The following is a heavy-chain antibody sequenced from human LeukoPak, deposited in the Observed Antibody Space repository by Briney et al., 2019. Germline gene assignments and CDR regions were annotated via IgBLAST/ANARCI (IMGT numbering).Heavy chain of an antibody. Sequence: GASVKVSCKASGYTFSAYYIQWLRQAPGQGLEWMGWINPNSVGTNYAQKFQGRVTMTRDTSISTAYMELSRLKSDDTAVYYCASTSWYYFEYWGQGTLVTVSS. V-gene: IGHV1-2*02. CDR1: GYTFSAYY. CDR2: INPNSVGT. CDR3: ASTSWYYFEY. D-gene: IGHD2-2*01. J-gene: IGHJ4*02.